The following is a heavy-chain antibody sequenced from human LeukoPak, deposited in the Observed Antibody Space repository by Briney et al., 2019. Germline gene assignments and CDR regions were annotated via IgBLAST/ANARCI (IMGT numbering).Heavy chain of an antibody. CDR2: ISAYNGNT. V-gene: IGHV1-18*01. J-gene: IGHJ4*02. Sequence: ASVKVSCKASGYTFTSYGISWVRQAPGQGLEWMGWISAYNGNTNYAQKLQGRVTMTTDTSTSTAYMELRSLRSDDTAVYYCARDEMSNIAARPNYWGQGTLVTVSS. CDR3: ARDEMSNIAARPNY. D-gene: IGHD6-6*01. CDR1: GYTFTSYG.